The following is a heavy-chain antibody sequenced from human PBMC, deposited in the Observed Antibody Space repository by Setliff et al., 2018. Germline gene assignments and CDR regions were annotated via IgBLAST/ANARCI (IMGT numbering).Heavy chain of an antibody. J-gene: IGHJ3*01. CDR2: IYPGDSDT. D-gene: IGHD2-2*01. Sequence: PGESLKISCKASGYIFTNYWIGWVRQMPGKGLEWMGVIYPGDSDTRYSPSFQGQATISADKSINTAYLQWSSLKASDTAIYYCTRHEDRNKCTSSSCYRENDAFDVWGQGAMVT. V-gene: IGHV5-51*01. CDR1: GYIFTNYW. CDR3: TRHEDRNKCTSSSCYRENDAFDV.